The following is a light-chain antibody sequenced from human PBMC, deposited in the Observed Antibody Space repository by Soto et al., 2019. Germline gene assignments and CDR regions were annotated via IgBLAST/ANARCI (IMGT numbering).Light chain of an antibody. CDR3: QHYNQWPLT. Sequence: EIVMTQSPATLSVSPGERVTLCCRASQSVSSNLAWYQQKPGQAPRLLIYGASTRATGIPARFSGSGSGTEFTLTISSLQSEDFAVYYCQHYNQWPLTFGGGTKVDIK. CDR1: QSVSSN. J-gene: IGKJ4*01. CDR2: GAS. V-gene: IGKV3-15*01.